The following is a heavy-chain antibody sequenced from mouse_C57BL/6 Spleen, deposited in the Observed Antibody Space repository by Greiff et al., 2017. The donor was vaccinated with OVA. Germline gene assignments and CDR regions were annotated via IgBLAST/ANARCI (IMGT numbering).Heavy chain of an antibody. J-gene: IGHJ2*01. D-gene: IGHD1-1*01. CDR1: GFNIKDYY. CDR3: TSYYYGTRSLYYFDY. CDR2: IDPEDGDT. V-gene: IGHV14-1*01. Sequence: EVKLVESGAELVRPGASVKLSCTASGFNIKDYYMHWVKQRPEQGLEWIGRIDPEDGDTEYAPKFQGKATMTADTSSNTAYLQLSSLTSEDTAVYYCTSYYYGTRSLYYFDYWGQGTTLTVSS.